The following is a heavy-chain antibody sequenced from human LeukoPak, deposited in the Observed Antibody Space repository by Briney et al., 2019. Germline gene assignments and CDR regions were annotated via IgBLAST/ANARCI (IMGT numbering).Heavy chain of an antibody. CDR1: GGSISSGDYY. CDR3: ARVWEGEYCGGDCYSYFDY. J-gene: IGHJ4*02. D-gene: IGHD2-21*02. Sequence: PSETLSLTCTVSGGSISSGDYYWSWIRQPPGKGLEWIGYIYYSGSTYYNPSLKSRVTISVDTSKNQFSLKLSSVTAADTAVYYCARVWEGEYCGGDCYSYFDYWGQGTLVTVSS. V-gene: IGHV4-30-4*01. CDR2: IYYSGST.